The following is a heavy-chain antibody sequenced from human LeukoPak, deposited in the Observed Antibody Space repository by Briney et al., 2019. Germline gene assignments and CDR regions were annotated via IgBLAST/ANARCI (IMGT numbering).Heavy chain of an antibody. CDR3: ATWGIAVAGTFDY. V-gene: IGHV4-59*08. CDR2: IYYSGST. Sequence: SETLSLTCTVSGGSISSYYWSWIRQPPGKGLEWIGYIYYSGSTNYNPSFKSRVAISVDTSKNQFSLKLSSVTAADTAVYYCATWGIAVAGTFDYWGQGTLVTVST. J-gene: IGHJ4*02. CDR1: GGSISSYY. D-gene: IGHD6-19*01.